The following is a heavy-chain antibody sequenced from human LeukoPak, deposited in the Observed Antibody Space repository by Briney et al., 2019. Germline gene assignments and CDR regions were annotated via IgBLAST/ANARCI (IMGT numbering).Heavy chain of an antibody. Sequence: SETLSLTCAVYGGSFSDYFWGWIRQPPGKRLEWIGEINHSGRTYYNPSLKSRVTISVDTSKNQFSLNLSSVTAADTAVYYCARDVVVVPAAIHYGMDVWGQGTTVTVSS. J-gene: IGHJ6*02. CDR3: ARDVVVVPAAIHYGMDV. CDR2: INHSGRT. CDR1: GGSFSDYF. V-gene: IGHV4-34*01. D-gene: IGHD2-2*01.